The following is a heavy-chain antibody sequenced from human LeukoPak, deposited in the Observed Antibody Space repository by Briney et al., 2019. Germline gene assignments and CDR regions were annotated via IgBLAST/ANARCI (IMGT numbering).Heavy chain of an antibody. CDR1: GFTFTSYA. CDR2: ISGSGGST. CDR3: AETQHIVVVTATSNDY. J-gene: IGHJ4*02. Sequence: GGSLRLSCAASGFTFTSYAMSWVRQAPGKGLEWVSAISGSGGSTYYADSVKGRFTISRDNSKNTLYLQMNSLRAEDTAVYYCAETQHIVVVTATSNDYWGQGTLATVSS. V-gene: IGHV3-23*01. D-gene: IGHD2-21*02.